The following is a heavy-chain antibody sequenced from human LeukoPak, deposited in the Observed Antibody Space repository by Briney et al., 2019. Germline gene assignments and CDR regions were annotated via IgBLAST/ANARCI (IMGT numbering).Heavy chain of an antibody. CDR1: GYTFTTYD. Sequence: GASVKVSCKASGYTFTTYDINWVRQATGQGLEWMGWMNPNSGNTGYAQKFQGRVTMTRNTSISTAYMELSSLRSKDTAVYYCARGMMITFGGVIVHDYWGQGTLVTVSS. V-gene: IGHV1-8*01. CDR3: ARGMMITFGGVIVHDY. J-gene: IGHJ4*02. CDR2: MNPNSGNT. D-gene: IGHD3-16*02.